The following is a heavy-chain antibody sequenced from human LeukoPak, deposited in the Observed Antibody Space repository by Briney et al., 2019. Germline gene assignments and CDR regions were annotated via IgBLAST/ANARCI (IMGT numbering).Heavy chain of an antibody. V-gene: IGHV4-4*07. CDR3: AREGGSSRSLEN. D-gene: IGHD1-26*01. Sequence: SQTLSLTCTVSGGSISSSYWSWIRQPAGKGLEWIGRIYASGSSNYNPSLKSRVTMSVDTSKNQFSLNLSSVTAADTAVYYCAREGGSSRSLENWGQGTLVTVSS. CDR2: IYASGSS. CDR1: GGSISSSY. J-gene: IGHJ4*02.